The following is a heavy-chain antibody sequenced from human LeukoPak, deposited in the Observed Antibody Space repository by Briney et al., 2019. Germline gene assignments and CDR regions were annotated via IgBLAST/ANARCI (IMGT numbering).Heavy chain of an antibody. Sequence: SETLSLTCTVSGGSISSSSYYWGWIRQPPGKGLEWIGSIYYSGSTYYNPSLKSRVTISVDTSKNQFSLKLSSVTAADTAVSYCARDAVSLANWFDPWGQGTLVTVSS. J-gene: IGHJ5*02. V-gene: IGHV4-39*01. CDR1: GGSISSSSYY. CDR3: ARDAVSLANWFDP. CDR2: IYYSGST.